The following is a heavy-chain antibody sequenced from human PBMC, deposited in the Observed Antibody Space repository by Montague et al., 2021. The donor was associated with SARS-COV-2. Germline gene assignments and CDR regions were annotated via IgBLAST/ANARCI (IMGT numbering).Heavy chain of an antibody. D-gene: IGHD1-14*01. CDR2: IYYSGSA. CDR3: ARVAWEPDVNTCDY. J-gene: IGHJ4*02. CDR1: GGSISGGGYY. V-gene: IGHV4-61*08. Sequence: SETLSLTCTVSGGSISGGGYYWSWIRQPPGKGLEWIGYIYYSGSAKDNRRRKGRVTIELDTSKNQLSLKLTAVTAADTAVYYCARVAWEPDVNTCDYWGPGTLLTVSS.